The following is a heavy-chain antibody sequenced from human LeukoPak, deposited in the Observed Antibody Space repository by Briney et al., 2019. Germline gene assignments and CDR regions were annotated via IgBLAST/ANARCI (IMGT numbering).Heavy chain of an antibody. V-gene: IGHV1-2*02. CDR2: INPNSGGT. Sequence: ASVKVSCKASGYTFTSYGISWVRQAPGQGLEWMGWINPNSGGTNYAQKFQGRVTMTRDTSTSTVYMELSSLRSEDTAVYYCARVDQEYAFDIWGQGTMVTVSS. CDR3: ARVDQEYAFDI. D-gene: IGHD2-2*03. J-gene: IGHJ3*02. CDR1: GYTFTSYG.